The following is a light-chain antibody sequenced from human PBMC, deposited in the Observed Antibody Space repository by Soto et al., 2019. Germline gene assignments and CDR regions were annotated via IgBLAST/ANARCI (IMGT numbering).Light chain of an antibody. Sequence: QSVLAQPPSVSGSPGQSITISCTGTSDDVGAYNSVSWYQQLPHKAPQVILYKGTQRPSGVSSRFSGSTSGNAASLKISGLQADDEADYFCCSSAPESTYVFGTGTKVT. J-gene: IGLJ1*01. CDR2: KGT. CDR1: SDDVGAYNS. CDR3: CSSAPESTYV. V-gene: IGLV2-23*01.